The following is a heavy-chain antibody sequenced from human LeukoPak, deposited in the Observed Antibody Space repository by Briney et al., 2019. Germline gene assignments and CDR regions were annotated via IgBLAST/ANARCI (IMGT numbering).Heavy chain of an antibody. CDR3: ARGVQLERHYCWDY. CDR2: ISAYNGNT. Sequence: ASVKVSCKASGYTFTGYCMHWVRQAPGQGLEWMGWISAYNGNTNYAQKLQGRVTMTTDTSTSTAYMELRSLRSDDTAVYYCARGVQLERHYCWDYWGQGTLVTVSS. J-gene: IGHJ4*02. V-gene: IGHV1-18*04. CDR1: GYTFTGYC. D-gene: IGHD1-1*01.